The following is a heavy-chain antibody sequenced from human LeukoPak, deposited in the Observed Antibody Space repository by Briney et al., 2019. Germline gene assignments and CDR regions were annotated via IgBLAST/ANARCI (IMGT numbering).Heavy chain of an antibody. CDR3: ARDRCYYDSSGYCVGFDY. J-gene: IGHJ4*02. CDR2: IYYSGST. CDR1: GFTFSSYA. Sequence: LRLSCAASGFTFSSYAMSWVRQHPGKGLEWIGYIYYSGSTYYNPSLKSRVTISVDTSKNQFSLKLSSVTAADTAVYYCARDRCYYDSSGYCVGFDYWGQGTLVTVSS. D-gene: IGHD3-22*01. V-gene: IGHV4-31*02.